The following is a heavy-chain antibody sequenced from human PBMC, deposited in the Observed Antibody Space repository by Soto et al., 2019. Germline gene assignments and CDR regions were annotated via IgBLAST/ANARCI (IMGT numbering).Heavy chain of an antibody. D-gene: IGHD2-15*01. CDR2: ISGSGGST. V-gene: IGHV3-23*01. Sequence: PGGSLRLSCAASGITFGSYAMRWVLQAPGKRLEWVSAISGSGGSTYYADSVKGRFTISRDNSKNTLYLQMNSLRAEDTAVYYCAKGRGGAVPSTYYYYGMDVWGQGSTVTVSS. J-gene: IGHJ6*02. CDR1: GITFGSYA. CDR3: AKGRGGAVPSTYYYYGMDV.